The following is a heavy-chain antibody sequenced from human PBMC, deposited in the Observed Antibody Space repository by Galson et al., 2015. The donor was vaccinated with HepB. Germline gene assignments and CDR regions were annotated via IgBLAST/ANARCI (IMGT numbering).Heavy chain of an antibody. CDR1: GYTFTSYG. CDR3: ARDLTTVVNFPFDY. D-gene: IGHD4-23*01. V-gene: IGHV1-18*01. CDR2: ISAYNGNT. Sequence: SVKVSCKASGYTFTSYGISWVRQAPGQGLEWMGWISAYNGNTNYAQKLQGRVTMTTDTSTSTAYMELRSLRSDDTAVYYCARDLTTVVNFPFDYWGQGTLVTVSS. J-gene: IGHJ4*02.